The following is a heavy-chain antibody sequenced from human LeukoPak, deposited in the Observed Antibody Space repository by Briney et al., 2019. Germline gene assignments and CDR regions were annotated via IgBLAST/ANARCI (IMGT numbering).Heavy chain of an antibody. CDR1: GYTFTSYD. V-gene: IGHV1-8*01. Sequence: ASVKVTCKASGYTFTSYDINWVRQATGQGLEWMGWMNPNSGNTGYAQKFQGRVTMTRNTSISTAYMELSSLRSEDTAVYYCARGPPPTVPRYGMDVWGQGTTVTVSS. CDR2: MNPNSGNT. D-gene: IGHD4-17*01. J-gene: IGHJ6*02. CDR3: ARGPPPTVPRYGMDV.